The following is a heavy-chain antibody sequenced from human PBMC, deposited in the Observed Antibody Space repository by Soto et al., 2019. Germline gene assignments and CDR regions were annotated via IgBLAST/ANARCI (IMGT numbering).Heavy chain of an antibody. Sequence: QVQLVESGGGVVQPGRSLRLSCAASGFTFSSYGMHWVRQAPGKGLEWVAVILYDGSNKYYADSVKGRFTISRDNSKNTLYLQMNSLRAEDTAVYYCAKEGDAFDIWGQGTMVTVSS. CDR3: AKEGDAFDI. CDR1: GFTFSSYG. CDR2: ILYDGSNK. V-gene: IGHV3-30*18. J-gene: IGHJ3*02.